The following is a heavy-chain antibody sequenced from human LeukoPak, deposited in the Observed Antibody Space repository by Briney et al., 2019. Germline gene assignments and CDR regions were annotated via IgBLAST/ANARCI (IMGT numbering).Heavy chain of an antibody. CDR2: IYHRGSS. CDR1: GGSISSSDW. D-gene: IGHD3-3*01. V-gene: IGHV4-4*02. Sequence: PSETLSLTCAVSGGSISSSDWWSWVRQPPGKGLEWIGEIYHRGSSNYNPSLKSRRTISVDTSKNQFSLKLSSVTAADTAVYYCAGDFWSGYHPYNWFDPWGQGTLVTVSS. CDR3: AGDFWSGYHPYNWFDP. J-gene: IGHJ5*02.